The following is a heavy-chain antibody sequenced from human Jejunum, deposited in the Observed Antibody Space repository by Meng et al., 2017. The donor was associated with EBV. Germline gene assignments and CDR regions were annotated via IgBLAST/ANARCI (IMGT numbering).Heavy chain of an antibody. CDR1: GYTFTSYS. Sequence: QLVQSWAEEKKPRASVKMSCQASGYTFTSYSMHWVQQAPGQGLEWMGIINPNGGSTTYAQEFQGRLPMTRDTSTSTVNMELSSLRSEDTAMYYCARSIIAPAATGYWGQGTLVTVSS. J-gene: IGHJ4*02. CDR3: ARSIIAPAATGY. D-gene: IGHD6-13*01. V-gene: IGHV1-46*01. CDR2: INPNGGST.